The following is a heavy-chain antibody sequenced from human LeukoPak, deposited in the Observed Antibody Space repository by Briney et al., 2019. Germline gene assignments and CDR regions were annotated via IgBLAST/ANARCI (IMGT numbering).Heavy chain of an antibody. J-gene: IGHJ4*02. CDR3: ARVVPSLLVDY. V-gene: IGHV4-34*01. CDR2: INHSGST. CDR1: GGSFSGYY. Sequence: SETLSLTCAVYGGSFSGYYWSWIRQPPGKGLEWIGEINHSGSTNYNPSLKSRVTISVDTSKNQFSLKLSSVTAADTAVYYCARVVPSLLVDYWGQGTLVTVSS. D-gene: IGHD6-6*01.